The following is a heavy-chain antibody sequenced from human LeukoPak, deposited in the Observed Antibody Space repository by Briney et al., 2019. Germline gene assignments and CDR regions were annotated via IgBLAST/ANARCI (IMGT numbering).Heavy chain of an antibody. D-gene: IGHD6-13*01. CDR3: ARRAWGQYSSSWYY. Sequence: PSETLSLTCAVYGGSFSGYYWSWIRQPPGKGLEWIGEINHSGSTNYNPSLKSRVTILVDTSKNQFSLKLSSVTAADTAVYYCARRAWGQYSSSWYYWGREPWSPSPQ. J-gene: IGHJ4*02. V-gene: IGHV4-34*01. CDR2: INHSGST. CDR1: GGSFSGYY.